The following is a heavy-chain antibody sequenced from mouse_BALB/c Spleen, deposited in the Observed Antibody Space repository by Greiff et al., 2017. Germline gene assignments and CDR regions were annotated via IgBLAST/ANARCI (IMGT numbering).Heavy chain of an antibody. CDR3: ARVLRYAMDD. D-gene: IGHD1-1*01. CDR1: GYTFTSYW. CDR2: INPSTGYT. Sequence: QVQLQQSGAELAKPGASVKMSCKASGYTFTSYWMHWVKQRPGQGLEWIGYINPSTGYTEYNQKFKDKATLTADKSSSTAYMQLSSLTSEDSAVYYCARVLRYAMDDWGQGTSVTVSS. V-gene: IGHV1-7*01. J-gene: IGHJ4*01.